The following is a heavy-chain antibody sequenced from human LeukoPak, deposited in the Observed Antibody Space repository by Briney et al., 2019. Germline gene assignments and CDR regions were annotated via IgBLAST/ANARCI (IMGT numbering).Heavy chain of an antibody. CDR3: ARRYSGYGNAFDI. D-gene: IGHD5-12*01. V-gene: IGHV4-59*08. J-gene: IGHJ3*02. CDR2: TYLSVGT. CDR1: GLSISSYY. Sequence: SHTLSLICTVSGLSISSYYWSWVRQPPGKGLEGIKYTYLSVGTKYTPSLNSRVTISVDTSTNQFSLKLYSVTAADTAVYYCARRYSGYGNAFDIWGQGTMVTVSS.